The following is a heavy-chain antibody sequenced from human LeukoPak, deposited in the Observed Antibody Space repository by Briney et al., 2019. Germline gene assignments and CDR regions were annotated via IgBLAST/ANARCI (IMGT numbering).Heavy chain of an antibody. CDR1: GYSFTTYW. CDR2: IYPSDSDT. V-gene: IGHV5-51*01. CDR3: ATTTVTTGSPFDY. Sequence: GESLKISCKSSGYSFTTYWIGWVRQMPGKGLEWMGIIYPSDSDTRYSPSFQGQVTISADKSINTAYLQWSSLKASDTAMYYCATTTVTTGSPFDYWGQGTLVTVSS. D-gene: IGHD4-11*01. J-gene: IGHJ4*02.